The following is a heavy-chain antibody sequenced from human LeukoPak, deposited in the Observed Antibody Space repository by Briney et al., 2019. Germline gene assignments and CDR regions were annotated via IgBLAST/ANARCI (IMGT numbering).Heavy chain of an antibody. CDR3: ARALRGSGYDPYDY. Sequence: ASVKVSCKASGYSFTDYYVHWLRQAPGQGPEWMGWINPSSGGTTFAQSFHDRVTLTRDTSITTAYMELNSLRSDDTALYYCARALRGSGYDPYDYWGQGNLVTVSS. CDR2: INPSSGGT. CDR1: GYSFTDYY. D-gene: IGHD5-12*01. J-gene: IGHJ4*02. V-gene: IGHV1-2*02.